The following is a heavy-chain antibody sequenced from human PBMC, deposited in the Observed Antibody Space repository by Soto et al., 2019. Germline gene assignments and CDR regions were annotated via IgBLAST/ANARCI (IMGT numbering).Heavy chain of an antibody. J-gene: IGHJ6*02. Sequence: QVQVVQSGVEVRRPGSSVKVSCKASGDTFKNCVISWVRQAPGQGLEWMGGIIPLFGTTDIAQRFQGRLKITTDESTTTAYMELRRLRAEGTATYYCAAELGVGTLSLVWGPGTTVIVSS. CDR1: GDTFKNCV. D-gene: IGHD7-27*01. V-gene: IGHV1-69*01. CDR3: AAELGVGTLSLV. CDR2: IIPLFGTT.